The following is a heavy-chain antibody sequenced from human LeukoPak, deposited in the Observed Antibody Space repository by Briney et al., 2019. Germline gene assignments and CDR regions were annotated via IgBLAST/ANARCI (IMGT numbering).Heavy chain of an antibody. CDR1: GFTFSSYA. CDR2: IRNSGSTI. J-gene: IGHJ1*01. CDR3: ARDAISGGPTAP. V-gene: IGHV3-48*03. D-gene: IGHD2-15*01. Sequence: QPGGSLRLPCAASGFTFSSYAMNWVRQAPGKGLEWVSYIRNSGSTIHYADSVKGRFTISRDNAKNSLYLQMNSLRAEDTAIYYCARDAISGGPTAPWGQGTLVTVSS.